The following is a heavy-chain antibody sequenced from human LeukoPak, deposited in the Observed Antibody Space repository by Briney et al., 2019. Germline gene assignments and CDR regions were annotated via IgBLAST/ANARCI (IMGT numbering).Heavy chain of an antibody. CDR3: AKTRPLDSSSWSHGDY. V-gene: IGHV3-23*01. J-gene: IGHJ4*02. CDR2: ISGSGDST. CDR1: GFIFSSDA. Sequence: SGGSLRLSCAASGFIFSSDAMNWVRQAPGKGLEWVSAISGSGDSTYYGDSVKGRFTISRDNSKNTLYLQMNTLRAEDTAVYYCAKTRPLDSSSWSHGDYWGQGTLVTVSS. D-gene: IGHD6-13*01.